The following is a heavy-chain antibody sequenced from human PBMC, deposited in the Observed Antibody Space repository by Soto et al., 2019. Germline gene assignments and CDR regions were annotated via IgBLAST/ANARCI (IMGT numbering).Heavy chain of an antibody. CDR1: GVSSSSSSYY. V-gene: IGHV4-39*01. Sequence: ETQSVMCPVSGVSSSSSSYYWGWIRQPPGRGLEWIGSIYYSGSTYDNPSLKSRVTISVDTSKNQFSLKLSSVTAADTGVYYCARRDGHSYGGKIDYWGQGTLVTVYS. J-gene: IGHJ4*02. D-gene: IGHD5-18*01. CDR3: ARRDGHSYGGKIDY. CDR2: IYYSGST.